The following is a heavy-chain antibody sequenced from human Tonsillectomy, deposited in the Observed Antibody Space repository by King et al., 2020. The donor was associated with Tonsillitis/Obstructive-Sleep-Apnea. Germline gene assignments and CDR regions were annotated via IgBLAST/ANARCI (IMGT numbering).Heavy chain of an antibody. Sequence: QLVQSGAEVKKPGSSVKVSCKASGGTFSSYAISWVRQAPGQGLEWMGGIIPILGIANYAQKFQGRVTITADKSTSTAYMELSSLRSEDTAVYYCARGDCSSTSCYGEGYYYYGMDVWGQGTTVTVSS. D-gene: IGHD2-2*01. CDR1: GGTFSSYA. CDR3: ARGDCSSTSCYGEGYYYYGMDV. J-gene: IGHJ6*02. CDR2: IIPILGIA. V-gene: IGHV1-69*10.